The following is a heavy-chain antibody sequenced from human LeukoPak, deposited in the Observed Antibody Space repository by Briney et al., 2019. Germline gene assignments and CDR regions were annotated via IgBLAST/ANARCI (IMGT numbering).Heavy chain of an antibody. CDR2: INPDGSTT. V-gene: IGHV3-7*01. J-gene: IGHJ3*02. Sequence: GGSLRLSCAASGFTFSNFWMSWVRQAPGKGLGWVAIINPDGSTTGYVDSVKGRFTISRDNAKNSLCLQLNSLRAEDTAVYYCVRDPGWGAFDIWGQGTMVTVSS. D-gene: IGHD3-16*01. CDR3: VRDPGWGAFDI. CDR1: GFTFSNFW.